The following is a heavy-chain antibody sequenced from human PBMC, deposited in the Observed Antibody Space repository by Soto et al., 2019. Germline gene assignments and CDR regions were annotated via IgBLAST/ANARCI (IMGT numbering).Heavy chain of an antibody. CDR1: GGTFSSYT. J-gene: IGHJ3*02. D-gene: IGHD3-16*02. Sequence: SVKVSCKASGGTFSSYTISWVRQAPGQGLEWMGRIIPILGIANYAQKFQGRVTITADKSTSTAYMELSSLRSEGTAVYYCARAIMITFGGVIGGGAFDIWGQGTMVTVSS. V-gene: IGHV1-69*02. CDR2: IIPILGIA. CDR3: ARAIMITFGGVIGGGAFDI.